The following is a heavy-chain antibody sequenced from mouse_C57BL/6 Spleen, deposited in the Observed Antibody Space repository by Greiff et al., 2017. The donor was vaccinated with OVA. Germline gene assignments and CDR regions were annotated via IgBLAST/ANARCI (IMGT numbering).Heavy chain of an antibody. CDR1: GFTFSDYG. Sequence: DVMLVESGGGLVKPGGSLKLSCAASGFTFSDYGMHWVRQAPEKGLEWVAYISSGSSTIYYADTVKGRFTISRDNAKNTLFLQMTSLRSEDTAMYYCARESYHRAYWGQGTLVTVSA. D-gene: IGHD2-12*01. J-gene: IGHJ3*01. V-gene: IGHV5-17*01. CDR2: ISSGSSTI. CDR3: ARESYHRAY.